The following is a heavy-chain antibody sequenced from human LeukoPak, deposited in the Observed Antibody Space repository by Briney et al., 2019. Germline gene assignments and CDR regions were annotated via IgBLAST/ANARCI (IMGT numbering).Heavy chain of an antibody. J-gene: IGHJ4*02. CDR2: IIPIFGTA. Sequence: WASVKVSCKASGGTFSSYAISWVRQAPGQGLEWMGGIIPIFGTANYAQKFQGRVTITTDESASTAYMELSSLRSEDTAVYYCASSALALREPYFDYWGQGTLVTVSS. D-gene: IGHD1-14*01. CDR3: ASSALALREPYFDY. CDR1: GGTFSSYA. V-gene: IGHV1-69*05.